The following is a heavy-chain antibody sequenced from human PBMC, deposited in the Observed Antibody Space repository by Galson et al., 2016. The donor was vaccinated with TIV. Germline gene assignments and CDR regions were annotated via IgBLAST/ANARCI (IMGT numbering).Heavy chain of an antibody. CDR3: ARSGDYGDY. CDR2: IIPMLDVA. V-gene: IGHV1-69*10. D-gene: IGHD4-17*01. J-gene: IGHJ4*02. Sequence: SVKVSCKASGGTFTKFAFIWVRQAPGQGLEWMGGIIPMLDVADYAQKFQGRVTMTRNTSVRTAYMELSSLRSEDTAVYYCARSGDYGDYWGQGTLVTVSS. CDR1: GGTFTKFA.